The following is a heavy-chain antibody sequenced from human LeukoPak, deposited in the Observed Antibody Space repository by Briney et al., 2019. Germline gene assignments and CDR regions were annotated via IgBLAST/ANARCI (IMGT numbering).Heavy chain of an antibody. CDR2: IIPIFGTA. J-gene: IGHJ5*02. CDR1: GGTFSSYA. Sequence: GASVKVSCKASGGTFSSYAISWVRQAPGQGLEWMGGIIPIFGTANYAQKFQGRVTITADESTSTAYMELSSPRSEDTAVYYCARGKGELLGWFDPWGQGTLVTVSS. D-gene: IGHD3-10*01. V-gene: IGHV1-69*01. CDR3: ARGKGELLGWFDP.